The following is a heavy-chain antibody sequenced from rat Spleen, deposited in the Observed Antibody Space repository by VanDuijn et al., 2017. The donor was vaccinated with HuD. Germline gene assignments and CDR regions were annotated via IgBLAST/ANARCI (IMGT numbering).Heavy chain of an antibody. J-gene: IGHJ2*01. V-gene: IGHV5-29*01. Sequence: EVQLVESDGGLVQPGRSLNLSCAASGFTFSDSFMAWVRQAPAKGLEWVATISSDGGRNFYRDSVKGRFTISRDNAKSSLYLQMDSLRSGDTASYYCVRHGYTRYYFDYWGQGVMVTVSS. CDR1: GFTFSDSF. CDR3: VRHGYTRYYFDY. D-gene: IGHD1-9*01. CDR2: ISSDGGRN.